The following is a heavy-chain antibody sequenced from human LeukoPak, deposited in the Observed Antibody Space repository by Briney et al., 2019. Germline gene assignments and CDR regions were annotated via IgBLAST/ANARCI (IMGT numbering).Heavy chain of an antibody. Sequence: SETLSLTCTVSGGSISSYYWSWIRQPAGKGLEWIGRIYNSGSTNYNPSLKSRVTMSADTSKNQFSLKLSSVTAAGTAVYYCARVGSYSHLYYYYYYMDVWGKGTTVTVSS. D-gene: IGHD2-21*01. CDR1: GGSISSYY. V-gene: IGHV4-4*07. J-gene: IGHJ6*03. CDR2: IYNSGST. CDR3: ARVGSYSHLYYYYYYMDV.